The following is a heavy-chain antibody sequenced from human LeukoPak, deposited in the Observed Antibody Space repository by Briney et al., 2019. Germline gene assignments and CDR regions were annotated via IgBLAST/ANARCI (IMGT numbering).Heavy chain of an antibody. Sequence: GGSLRLSCAASGFTFSSYGMHWVRQAPGKGLEWVAVTSNDGSNKEYADSVKGRFTVSRDNSKNTLYLQVNFVRSEDTAVYYCARAPGDGIRRMFDYWGQGTLVTVSS. CDR2: TSNDGSNK. V-gene: IGHV3-30*03. CDR3: ARAPGDGIRRMFDY. D-gene: IGHD3-3*02. J-gene: IGHJ4*02. CDR1: GFTFSSYG.